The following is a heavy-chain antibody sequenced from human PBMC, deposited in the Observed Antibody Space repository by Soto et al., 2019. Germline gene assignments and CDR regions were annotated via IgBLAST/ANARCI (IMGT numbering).Heavy chain of an antibody. Sequence: EVQLLESGGALVHPGGSLRLSCAASGFSFSTYAMGWVRQAPGKGLEWVTHISFSGDRTFYGDSAKGRFTISRDNSKNTLYLELSSLRVGDTAIYYCAKEELRGGAYIYWGLGTLVTVSS. V-gene: IGHV3-23*01. D-gene: IGHD3-10*01. CDR1: GFSFSTYA. J-gene: IGHJ4*02. CDR2: ISFSGDRT. CDR3: AKEELRGGAYIY.